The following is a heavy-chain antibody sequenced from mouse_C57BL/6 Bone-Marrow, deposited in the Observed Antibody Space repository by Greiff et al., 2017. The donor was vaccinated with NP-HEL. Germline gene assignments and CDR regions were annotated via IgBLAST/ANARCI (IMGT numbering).Heavy chain of an antibody. J-gene: IGHJ1*03. D-gene: IGHD1-1*01. CDR2: IWSGGST. CDR1: GFSLTSYG. V-gene: IGHV2-2*01. Sequence: QVQLQQSGPGLVQPSQSLSITCTVSGFSLTSYGVHWVRQSPGKGLEWLGVIWSGGSTDYNAAFISRLSISKDNSKSQVFFKMNRLQADDTAIYYCARNRFITTVVARYFDVWGTGTTVTVSS. CDR3: ARNRFITTVVARYFDV.